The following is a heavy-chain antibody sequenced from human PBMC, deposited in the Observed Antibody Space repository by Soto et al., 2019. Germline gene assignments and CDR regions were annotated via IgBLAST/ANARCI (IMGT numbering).Heavy chain of an antibody. Sequence: ASEKVSCKASGYTFSTYAMHWVRQAPGQSLEWMGWLNGGTGQTGYSQKFQDRVIISRDTSASTGYMELSSLTSEDTAVYYCARGKGMEENYFYYGLDIWGQGTTVTVSS. CDR2: LNGGTGQT. CDR1: GYTFSTYA. V-gene: IGHV1-3*01. D-gene: IGHD1-1*01. J-gene: IGHJ6*02. CDR3: ARGKGMEENYFYYGLDI.